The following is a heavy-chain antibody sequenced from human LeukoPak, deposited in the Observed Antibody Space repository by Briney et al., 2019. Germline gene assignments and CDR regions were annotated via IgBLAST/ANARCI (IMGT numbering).Heavy chain of an antibody. Sequence: ASVKVSCKASGYTFTSYAMNWVRQAPGQGLEWMGWINTNTGNPTYAQGFTGRFVFSLDTSVSTAYLQISSLKAEDTAVYYCASDNYDYVWGSYRGEVIGFDPWGQGTLVTVSS. CDR3: ASDNYDYVWGSYRGEVIGFDP. CDR2: INTNTGNP. J-gene: IGHJ5*02. V-gene: IGHV7-4-1*02. D-gene: IGHD3-16*02. CDR1: GYTFTSYA.